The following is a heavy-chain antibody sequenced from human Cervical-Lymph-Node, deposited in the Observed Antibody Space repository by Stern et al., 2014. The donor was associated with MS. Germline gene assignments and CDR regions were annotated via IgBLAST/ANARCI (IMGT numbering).Heavy chain of an antibody. D-gene: IGHD5/OR15-5a*01. CDR3: VRERSSRGFDY. CDR2: ISYDGNTK. V-gene: IGHV3-30-3*01. CDR1: GFTFTSYA. Sequence: DQLGESGGGVVQPGRSLRVSCATAGFTFTSYAMNWVRQAPGKGLEWVAVISYDGNTKYYADSVKRRFTISRDNSKNTLYLQMSSLRAEDTAVYYCVRERSSRGFDYWGQGSLVTVSS. J-gene: IGHJ4*02.